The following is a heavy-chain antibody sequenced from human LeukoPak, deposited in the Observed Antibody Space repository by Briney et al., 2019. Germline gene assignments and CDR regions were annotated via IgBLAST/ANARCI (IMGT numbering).Heavy chain of an antibody. CDR1: GGTFSSYA. Sequence: ASVKVSCKASGGTFSSYAISWVRQAPGQGLEWMGGIIPIFGTANYAQKFQGRVTITADESTSTAYMELSSLRSEDTAVYYCATSPTIAPAGTGDYWGQGTLVTVSS. V-gene: IGHV1-69*01. CDR3: ATSPTIAPAGTGDY. D-gene: IGHD6-13*01. CDR2: IIPIFGTA. J-gene: IGHJ4*02.